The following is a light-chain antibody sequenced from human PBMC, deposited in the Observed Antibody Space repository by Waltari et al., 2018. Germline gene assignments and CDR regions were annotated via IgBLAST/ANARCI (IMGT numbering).Light chain of an antibody. Sequence: DIVMTQSPDSLAVSLGERATINCKSSQSVLYRSNNKNYLAWYQQKPGQPPKLLLYWASTRESGVPDRFSGSGSGTDFTLTISMLQAEDGASYYCQQYYSTEQGTFGQGTKVEIK. V-gene: IGKV4-1*01. CDR1: QSVLYRSNNKNY. CDR2: WAS. J-gene: IGKJ1*01. CDR3: QQYYSTEQGT.